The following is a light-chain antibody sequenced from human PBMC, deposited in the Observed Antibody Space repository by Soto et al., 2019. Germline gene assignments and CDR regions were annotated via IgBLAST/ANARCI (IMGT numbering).Light chain of an antibody. CDR2: GAS. CDR1: QSVNNNY. CDR3: QQYGSSGT. J-gene: IGKJ1*01. V-gene: IGKV3-20*01. Sequence: IVLTQSPGTLSLSPGERATLSCRASQSVNNNYLAWYQQKPGQAPRLLIYGASNRATGIPDRFSGSGSGTDFTLTISRLEPEDFAVYYCQQYGSSGTLGQGTKVDI.